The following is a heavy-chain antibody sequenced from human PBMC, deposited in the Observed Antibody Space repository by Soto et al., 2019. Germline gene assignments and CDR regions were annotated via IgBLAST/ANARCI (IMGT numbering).Heavy chain of an antibody. CDR2: IYYSGST. CDR3: ARCNLLGYCSGGSCYGGVNWFDP. V-gene: IGHV4-59*01. J-gene: IGHJ5*02. Sequence: QVQLQESGPGLVKPSETLSLTCTVSGGSISSYYWSWIRQPPGKGLEWIGYIYYSGSTNYNPSLKSRVTISVDTSKNQFSLKLSSVTAADTAVYYCARCNLLGYCSGGSCYGGVNWFDPWGQGTLVTVSS. D-gene: IGHD2-15*01. CDR1: GGSISSYY.